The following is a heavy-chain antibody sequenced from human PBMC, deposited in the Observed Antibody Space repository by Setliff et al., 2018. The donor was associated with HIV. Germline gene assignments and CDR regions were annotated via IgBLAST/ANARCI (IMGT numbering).Heavy chain of an antibody. V-gene: IGHV5-51*01. CDR1: GYTFTNYW. Sequence: PGASLTISCKASGYTFTNYWIGWVRQMPGEGLEWIGVIYPGDSVTRYGPSFQGPVSISADVSITTAYLQWTSLKASDTAMYYCTRRRRAHGTEDLEAYWGQGTLVTVSS. J-gene: IGHJ4*02. CDR3: TRRRRAHGTEDLEAY. CDR2: IYPGDSVT. D-gene: IGHD1-26*01.